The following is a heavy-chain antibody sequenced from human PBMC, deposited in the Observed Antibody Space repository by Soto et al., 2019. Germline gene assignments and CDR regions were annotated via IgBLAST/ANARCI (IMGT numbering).Heavy chain of an antibody. Sequence: GASVKVSCKASGYPFTSYGLSWVRQAPGQGLEWMGWINGYTGNTNYAQKFQGRVTMTTDTSTSTVHMEVRSLRSDDTAVYYCAREGVAPYYYYGMDVWGQGTPVTVSS. D-gene: IGHD5-12*01. CDR3: AREGVAPYYYYGMDV. CDR1: GYPFTSYG. J-gene: IGHJ6*02. V-gene: IGHV1-18*01. CDR2: INGYTGNT.